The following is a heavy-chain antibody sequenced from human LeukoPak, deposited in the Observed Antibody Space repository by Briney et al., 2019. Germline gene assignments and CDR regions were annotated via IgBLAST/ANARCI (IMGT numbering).Heavy chain of an antibody. D-gene: IGHD2-2*01. CDR1: GGSISSGDYY. V-gene: IGHV4-30-4*08. Sequence: SQTLSLTCTVSGGSISSGDYYWHWIRQPPGKGLEWIGYIYYSGSTYYNPSLKSRVTISVDTSKNQFSLKLSSVTAADTAVYYCARSLIVVGPQSTIWFDPWGQGTLVTVSS. J-gene: IGHJ5*02. CDR2: IYYSGST. CDR3: ARSLIVVGPQSTIWFDP.